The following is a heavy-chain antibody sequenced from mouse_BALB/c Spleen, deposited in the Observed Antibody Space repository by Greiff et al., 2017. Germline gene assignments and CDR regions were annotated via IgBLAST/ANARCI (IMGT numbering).Heavy chain of an antibody. Sequence: EVQRVESGGGLVKPGGSLKLSCAASGFTFSSYAMSWVRQSPEKRLEWVAEISSGGSYTYYPDTVTGRFTISRDNAKNTLYLEMSSLRSEDTAMYYCARDEQRGLDYWGQGTTLTVSS. CDR3: ARDEQRGLDY. J-gene: IGHJ2*01. V-gene: IGHV5-9-4*01. CDR2: ISSGGSYT. CDR1: GFTFSSYA.